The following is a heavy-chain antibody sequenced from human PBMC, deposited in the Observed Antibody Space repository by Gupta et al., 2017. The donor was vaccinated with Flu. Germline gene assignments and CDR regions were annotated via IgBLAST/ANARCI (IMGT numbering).Heavy chain of an antibody. V-gene: IGHV1-69*01. CDR1: GGSFSRNA. CDR2: FMPRCGTA. CDR3: ARRGGRNCIGGACYWGFDY. J-gene: IGHJ4*02. Sequence: QVQLVQSAAEVEPLGYSVKVSCKTYGGSFSRNAISWVRLAPGQGLEWMGGFMPRCGTAKYAQRFHGRGTITADESTNTAYMELSSLRSEDTAVYYCARRGGRNCIGGACYWGFDYWGQGTLVTVSS. D-gene: IGHD2-15*01.